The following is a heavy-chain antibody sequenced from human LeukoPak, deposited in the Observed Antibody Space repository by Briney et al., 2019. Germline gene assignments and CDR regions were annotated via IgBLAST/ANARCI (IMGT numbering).Heavy chain of an antibody. CDR3: ARDLPHDYGDYVGAFDI. CDR2: ISSSSSTI. Sequence: TGGSLRLSCAASGFTFSSHSMNWVRQAPGKGLEWVSYISSSSSTIYYADSVKGRFPISRDNAKNSLYLQMNSLRAEDTAVYYCARDLPHDYGDYVGAFDIWGQGTMVTVSS. D-gene: IGHD4-17*01. CDR1: GFTFSSHS. J-gene: IGHJ3*02. V-gene: IGHV3-48*01.